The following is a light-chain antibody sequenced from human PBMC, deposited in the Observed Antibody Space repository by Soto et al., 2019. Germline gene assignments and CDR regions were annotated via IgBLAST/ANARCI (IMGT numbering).Light chain of an antibody. CDR1: QTALYSSNNKNY. J-gene: IGKJ1*01. CDR2: WAS. CDR3: LEFYSSPLM. Sequence: IVMNQSPDSLAVSLGETATINCKSSQTALYSSNNKNYLAWYQQKAGQPPKLRVYWASTRESGVPDRLSGSGSGTDFSLTISSRQAEGVAVYYCLEFYSSPLMFGHWKKVVIK. V-gene: IGKV4-1*01.